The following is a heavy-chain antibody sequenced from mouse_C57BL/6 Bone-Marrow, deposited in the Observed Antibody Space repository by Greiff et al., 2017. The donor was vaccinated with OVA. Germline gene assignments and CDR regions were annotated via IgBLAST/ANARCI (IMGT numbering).Heavy chain of an antibody. CDR1: GFTFSSYG. CDR3: ARRGGGWLLPYAMDY. D-gene: IGHD2-3*01. V-gene: IGHV5-6*02. J-gene: IGHJ4*01. Sequence: DVKLVESGGDLVKPGGSLKLSCAASGFTFSSYGMSWVRQTPDKRLEWVATISSGGSYTYYPDSVKGRFTISRDNAKNTLYLQMSSLKSEDKAMYYCARRGGGWLLPYAMDYWGQGTSVTVSS. CDR2: ISSGGSYT.